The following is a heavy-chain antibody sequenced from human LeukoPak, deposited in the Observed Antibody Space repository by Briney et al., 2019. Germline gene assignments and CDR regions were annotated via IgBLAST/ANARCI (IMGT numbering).Heavy chain of an antibody. V-gene: IGHV1-2*02. CDR3: ARRGSSRWSFDY. J-gene: IGHJ4*02. Sequence: ASVKVSCKASGGTFSSYAISWVRQAPGQGLEWMGWINPNSGGTNYAQKFQGRVTMTRDTSISTAYMELSRLRSDDTAVYYCARRGSSRWSFDYWGQGTLVTVSS. D-gene: IGHD6-13*01. CDR2: INPNSGGT. CDR1: GGTFSSYA.